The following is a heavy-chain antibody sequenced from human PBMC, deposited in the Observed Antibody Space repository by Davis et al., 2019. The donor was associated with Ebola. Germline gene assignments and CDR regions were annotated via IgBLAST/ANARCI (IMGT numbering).Heavy chain of an antibody. V-gene: IGHV3-30*02. CDR2: IRYDGSNK. J-gene: IGHJ4*02. Sequence: GESLKISCAASRFTFSEYALHWVRQAPGKGLEWVAFIRYDGSNKYYADSVKGRFTISRDNSKNTLYLQMNSLRAEDTAVYYCAKDLTTMVRGVGGYWGQGTLVTVSS. CDR1: RFTFSEYA. D-gene: IGHD3-10*01. CDR3: AKDLTTMVRGVGGY.